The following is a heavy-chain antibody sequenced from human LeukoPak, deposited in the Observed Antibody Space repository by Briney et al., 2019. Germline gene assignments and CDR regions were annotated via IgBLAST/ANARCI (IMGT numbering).Heavy chain of an antibody. V-gene: IGHV3-30*04. D-gene: IGHD3-10*01. Sequence: GRSLRLSCAASGFTFSSYAMHWVRQAPGKGLEWVAVISYDGSNKYYADSVKGGFTISRDNSKNTLYLQMNSLRAEDTAVYYCARGKLLRYFDYWGQRTLVTVSS. CDR1: GFTFSSYA. J-gene: IGHJ4*02. CDR3: ARGKLLRYFDY. CDR2: ISYDGSNK.